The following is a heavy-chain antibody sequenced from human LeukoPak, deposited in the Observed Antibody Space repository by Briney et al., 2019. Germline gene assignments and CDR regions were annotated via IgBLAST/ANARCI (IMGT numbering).Heavy chain of an antibody. V-gene: IGHV3-23*01. CDR3: AKLSLFSSSWHFDY. CDR2: ISGSGGST. CDR1: GFTFSSYA. Sequence: GGALRLSCAASGFTFSSYAMSWVRQAPGKGLEWGSAISGSGGSTYYADSVKGRFTISRDNSKNTLYLQMNSLRAEDTAVYYCAKLSLFSSSWHFDYWGQGTLVTVSS. D-gene: IGHD6-13*01. J-gene: IGHJ4*02.